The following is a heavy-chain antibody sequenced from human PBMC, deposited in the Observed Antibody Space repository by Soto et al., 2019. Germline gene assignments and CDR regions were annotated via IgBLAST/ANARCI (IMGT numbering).Heavy chain of an antibody. D-gene: IGHD3-10*01. V-gene: IGHV4-34*01. Sequence: LSLTCAVYGGSFSGYYWSWIRQPPGKGLEWIGEINHSGSTNYNPSLKSRVTISVDTSKNQFSLKLSSVTAADTAVYYCVSINYYGSGSYRYYYGMDVWGQGTTVTVSS. CDR1: GGSFSGYY. CDR2: INHSGST. J-gene: IGHJ6*02. CDR3: VSINYYGSGSYRYYYGMDV.